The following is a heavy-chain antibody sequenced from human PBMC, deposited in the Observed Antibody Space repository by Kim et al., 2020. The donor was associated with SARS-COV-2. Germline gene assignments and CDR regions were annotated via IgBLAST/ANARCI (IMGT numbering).Heavy chain of an antibody. CDR2: IRSKANSYAT. CDR1: GFTFSGSA. CDR3: TRHVEQWLPLDY. J-gene: IGHJ4*02. D-gene: IGHD6-19*01. Sequence: GGSLRLSCAASGFTFSGSAMHWVRQASGKGLEWVGRIRSKANSYATAYAASVKGRFTISRDDSKNTAYLQMNSLKTEDTAVYYCTRHVEQWLPLDYWGQGTLVTVSS. V-gene: IGHV3-73*01.